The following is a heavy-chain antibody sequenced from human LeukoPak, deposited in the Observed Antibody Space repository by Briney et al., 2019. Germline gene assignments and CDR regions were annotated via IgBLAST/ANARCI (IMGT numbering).Heavy chain of an antibody. J-gene: IGHJ4*02. D-gene: IGHD3-10*01. Sequence: GESLKISCKGSGYSFTSYWIGWVRQLPGKGLEWMGIIYPGDSDTRYSPSFQGQVTISADKSISTAYLQWSSLKASDTAMYYCARSDRDYGSGSRVWGQGTLVTVSS. CDR1: GYSFTSYW. CDR3: ARSDRDYGSGSRV. V-gene: IGHV5-51*01. CDR2: IYPGDSDT.